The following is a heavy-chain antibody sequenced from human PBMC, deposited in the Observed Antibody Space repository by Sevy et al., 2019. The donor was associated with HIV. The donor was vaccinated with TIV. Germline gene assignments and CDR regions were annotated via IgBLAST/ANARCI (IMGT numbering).Heavy chain of an antibody. CDR3: ARRDIVVVVAATVFAFDI. CDR2: IYYSGST. J-gene: IGHJ3*02. CDR1: GGSISSSSYY. V-gene: IGHV4-39*01. D-gene: IGHD2-15*01. Sequence: SETLSLTCTVSGGSISSSSYYWGWIRQPPGQGLEWIGSIYYSGSTYYNPSLKSRFTISVDTSKNQFSLKLSSVTAADTAVYYCARRDIVVVVAATVFAFDIWGQGTMVTVSS.